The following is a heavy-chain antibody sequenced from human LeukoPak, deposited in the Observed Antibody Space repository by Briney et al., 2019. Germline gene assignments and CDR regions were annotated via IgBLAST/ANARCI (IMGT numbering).Heavy chain of an antibody. D-gene: IGHD1-26*01. CDR3: AKDVRVGGGGMDV. CDR1: GFTFSNYA. Sequence: GGSLRLSCAASGFTFSNYAMNWVRQAPGKGLEWLSLISSSGANAYYADSVRGRFTISRDKSKNTVSLQMNSLRGEDTALYYCAKDVRVGGGGMDVWGQGTPVTVSS. CDR2: ISSSGANA. J-gene: IGHJ6*02. V-gene: IGHV3-23*01.